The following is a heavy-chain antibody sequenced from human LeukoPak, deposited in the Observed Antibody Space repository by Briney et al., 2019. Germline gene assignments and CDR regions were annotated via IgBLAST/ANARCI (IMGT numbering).Heavy chain of an antibody. CDR2: ISSSSSYI. CDR3: ARGGVVVPAASDY. Sequence: KTGGSLRLSCAASGFIFSSYSINWVRQAPGKGLEWVSSISSSSSYIYYADSVKGRFTISRDNAKNSLYLQMNSLRAEDTAVYYCARGGVVVPAASDYWGQGTPVTVSS. V-gene: IGHV3-21*01. CDR1: GFIFSSYS. J-gene: IGHJ4*02. D-gene: IGHD2-2*01.